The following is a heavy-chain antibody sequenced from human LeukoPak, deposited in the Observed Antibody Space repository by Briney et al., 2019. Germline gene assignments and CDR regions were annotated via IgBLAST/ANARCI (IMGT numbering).Heavy chain of an antibody. V-gene: IGHV3-7*03. CDR3: ARGGGLDV. Sequence: GGSPRLSCAASGFTFSSYWMNWARQAPGKGLEWVASINHNGNVNYYVDSVKGRFTISRDNAKNSLYLQMSNLRAEDTAVYFCARGGGLDVWGQGTLVTVSS. D-gene: IGHD3/OR15-3a*01. CDR1: GFTFSSYW. J-gene: IGHJ4*02. CDR2: INHNGNVN.